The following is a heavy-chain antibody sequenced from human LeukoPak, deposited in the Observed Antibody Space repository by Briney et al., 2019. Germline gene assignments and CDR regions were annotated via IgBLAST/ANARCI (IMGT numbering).Heavy chain of an antibody. CDR3: ARAGPAAILNWFDP. D-gene: IGHD2-2*02. CDR2: IYYSGST. Sequence: SETLSLTCTVSGGSLSSGGYYRRWIRQHPGKGLEWLGYIYYSGSTYYNPSLKSRVTISVDTSKNQFSLKLSSVTAADTAVYYCARAGPAAILNWFDPWGQGTLVTVSS. J-gene: IGHJ5*02. CDR1: GGSLSSGGYY. V-gene: IGHV4-31*03.